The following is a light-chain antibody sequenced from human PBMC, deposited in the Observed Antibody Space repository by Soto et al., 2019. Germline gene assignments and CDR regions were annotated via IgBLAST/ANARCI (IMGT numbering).Light chain of an antibody. CDR1: SSDVGGYNY. CDR2: DVN. Sequence: QSVLTQPASVSGSPGQSITISCTGTSSDVGGYNYVSWFLQHPGKAPKLLIYDVNNRPSGISHRFSGSKSGNTASLTISGLQAEDEGDYYCCSYTSSSLRVFGGGTKLTVL. CDR3: CSYTSSSLRV. V-gene: IGLV2-14*01. J-gene: IGLJ3*02.